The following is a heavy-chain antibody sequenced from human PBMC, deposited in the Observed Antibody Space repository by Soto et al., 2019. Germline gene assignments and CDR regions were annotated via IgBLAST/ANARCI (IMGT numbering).Heavy chain of an antibody. D-gene: IGHD5-12*01. Sequence: GASVEVSSKASGFALTSNYMHWVRQAPGQGLEWMGIINPSGGSTSYAQKFQGRVTMTRDTSTSTVYMELSSLRSEDTAVYYCALVMYSGYDGALDYWGQGTLVTVSS. CDR2: INPSGGST. J-gene: IGHJ4*02. V-gene: IGHV1-46*03. CDR1: GFALTSNY. CDR3: ALVMYSGYDGALDY.